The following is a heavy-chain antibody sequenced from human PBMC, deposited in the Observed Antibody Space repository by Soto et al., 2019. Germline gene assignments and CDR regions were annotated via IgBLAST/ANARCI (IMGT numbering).Heavy chain of an antibody. V-gene: IGHV3-30*04. CDR2: ITRDGYNK. Sequence: QPGGSLRLSCAGSGFIFKNYALNWVRQAPGKGLEWVASITRDGYNKYYADSVKGRFTISRDNSRDTLSLQMTALTIEDSSVYYCTKSSGGSSSVGMDYWGQGTRVTVSS. J-gene: IGHJ4*02. CDR1: GFIFKNYA. D-gene: IGHD6-6*01. CDR3: TKSSGGSSSVGMDY.